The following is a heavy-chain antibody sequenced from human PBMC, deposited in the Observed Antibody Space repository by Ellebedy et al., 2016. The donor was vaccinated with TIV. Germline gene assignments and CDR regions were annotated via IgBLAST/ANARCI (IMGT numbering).Heavy chain of an antibody. Sequence: MPSETLSLTCTVSGGSISSYYWSWIRQPPGKGLEWIGYIYYSGSTNYNPSLKSRVTISVDTSKNQFSLKLSSVTAADTAVYYCARHGSVKVVTAIPDDAFDIWGQGTMVTVSS. CDR2: IYYSGST. V-gene: IGHV4-59*08. CDR3: ARHGSVKVVTAIPDDAFDI. CDR1: GGSISSYY. J-gene: IGHJ3*02. D-gene: IGHD2-21*02.